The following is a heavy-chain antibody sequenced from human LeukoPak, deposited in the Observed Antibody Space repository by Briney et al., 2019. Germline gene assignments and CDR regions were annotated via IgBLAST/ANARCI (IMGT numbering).Heavy chain of an antibody. Sequence: GGSLRLSCAASAFTFSTYSMHWVRQAPGKGLEWVAAISYDGPNKNYADSVKGRFTISRDNSKNTLYLQMNSLRAEDTAVYYCAKSRWSAADPFDYWGQGTLVTVSS. CDR3: AKSRWSAADPFDY. J-gene: IGHJ4*02. D-gene: IGHD6-13*01. CDR2: ISYDGPNK. V-gene: IGHV3-30*04. CDR1: AFTFSTYS.